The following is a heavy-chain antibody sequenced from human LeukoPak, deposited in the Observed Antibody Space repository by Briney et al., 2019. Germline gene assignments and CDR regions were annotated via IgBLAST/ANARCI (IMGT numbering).Heavy chain of an antibody. Sequence: PGGSLRLSCAASGFTFSSYAMHWVRQAPGKGLEWVAIISYDGSNKYYADSVKGRFTISRDNSKNTVFLQMNSLRAEDTALYYCASGGSYSYYYFDRWGQGTLVTVSS. D-gene: IGHD1-26*01. CDR2: ISYDGSNK. CDR1: GFTFSSYA. CDR3: ASGGSYSYYYFDR. V-gene: IGHV3-30-3*01. J-gene: IGHJ4*02.